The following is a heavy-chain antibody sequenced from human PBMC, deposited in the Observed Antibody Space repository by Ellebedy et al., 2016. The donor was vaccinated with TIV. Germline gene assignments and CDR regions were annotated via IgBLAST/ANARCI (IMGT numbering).Heavy chain of an antibody. CDR2: SSGGSSDV. V-gene: IGHV3-21*06. Sequence: GGSLRLXXAVSGFTFSAYSMNWVRQAPGKGLEWVSSSSGGSSDVYFADSVKGRFNISRDNAKTSLYLQMNSLRVDDTAVYYCVRETSGFSGYGDFDYWGHGFQVTVSS. CDR3: VRETSGFSGYGDFDY. J-gene: IGHJ4*01. CDR1: GFTFSAYS. D-gene: IGHD5-12*01.